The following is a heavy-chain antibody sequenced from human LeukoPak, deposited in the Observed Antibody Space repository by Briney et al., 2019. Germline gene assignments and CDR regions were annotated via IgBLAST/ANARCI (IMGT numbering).Heavy chain of an antibody. J-gene: IGHJ4*02. V-gene: IGHV1-2*02. Sequence: GASVTVSFKASGYTFTSYDINWVRQAPGQGLEWMGWINPNSGGTNYAQKFQGRVTMTRDTSISTAYMELSRLRSDDTAVYYCARDILYPVGWSGGYWGQGTLVTVSS. CDR2: INPNSGGT. CDR3: ARDILYPVGWSGGY. D-gene: IGHD2-8*01. CDR1: GYTFTSYD.